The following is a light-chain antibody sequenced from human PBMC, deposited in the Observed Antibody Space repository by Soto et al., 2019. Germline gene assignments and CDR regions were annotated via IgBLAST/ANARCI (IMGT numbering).Light chain of an antibody. Sequence: DVVLTQTPLSSPVTLGQPASISCRSSQSIVHSNGDTYLSWLHQRPGQPPRPLIYKISNRFSGVPDRFSGSGTGTVFTLTISRVEAEDVGLYYCMQATHFPRTFGQGTKVEIK. CDR1: QSIVHSNGDTY. CDR2: KIS. V-gene: IGKV2-24*01. J-gene: IGKJ1*01. CDR3: MQATHFPRT.